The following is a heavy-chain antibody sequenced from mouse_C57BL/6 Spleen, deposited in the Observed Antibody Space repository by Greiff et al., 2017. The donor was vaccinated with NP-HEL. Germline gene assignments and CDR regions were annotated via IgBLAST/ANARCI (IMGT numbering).Heavy chain of an antibody. Sequence: VQLQQSGAELARPGASVKLSCKASGYTFTSYGISWVKQRTGQGLEWIGEIYPRSGNTYYNEKFKGKATLTADKSSSTAYMELRSLTSEDSAVYFCAEVITTVVAEGYYFDYWGQGTTLTVSS. CDR3: AEVITTVVAEGYYFDY. CDR2: IYPRSGNT. CDR1: GYTFTSYG. D-gene: IGHD1-1*01. V-gene: IGHV1-81*01. J-gene: IGHJ2*01.